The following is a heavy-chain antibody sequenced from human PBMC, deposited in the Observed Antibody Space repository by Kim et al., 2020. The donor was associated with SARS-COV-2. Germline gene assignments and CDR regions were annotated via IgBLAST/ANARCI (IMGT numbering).Heavy chain of an antibody. D-gene: IGHD3-22*01. CDR1: GGSISSSSYY. J-gene: IGHJ4*02. Sequence: SETLSLTCTVSGGSISSSSYYWGWIRQPPGKGLEWIGSIYYSGSTYYNPSLKSRVTISVDTSKNQFSLKLSSVTAADTAVYYCARQRINYYDSSGYYAPYYFDYWGQGTLVTVSS. V-gene: IGHV4-39*01. CDR3: ARQRINYYDSSGYYAPYYFDY. CDR2: IYYSGST.